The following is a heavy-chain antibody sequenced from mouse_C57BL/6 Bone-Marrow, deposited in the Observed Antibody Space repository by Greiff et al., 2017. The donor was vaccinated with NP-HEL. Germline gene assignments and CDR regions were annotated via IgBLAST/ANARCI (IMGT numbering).Heavy chain of an antibody. CDR1: GYTFTDYN. D-gene: IGHD2-2*01. J-gene: IGHJ4*01. V-gene: IGHV1-22*01. CDR3: ALSTMVTTSPMDY. CDR2: INPNNGGT. Sequence: EVQLQQSGPELVKPGASVKMSCKASGYTFTDYNMHWVKQSHGKSLEWIGYINPNNGGTSYNQKFKGKATLTVNKSSSTAYMELRSLTSEDSAVYYCALSTMVTTSPMDYWGQGTSVTVSS.